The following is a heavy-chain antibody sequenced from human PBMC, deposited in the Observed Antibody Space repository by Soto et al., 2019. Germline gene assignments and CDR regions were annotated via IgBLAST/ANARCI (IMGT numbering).Heavy chain of an antibody. CDR1: GGSISSYY. CDR2: IYYSGST. J-gene: IGHJ6*03. Sequence: SETLSLTCTVSGGSISSYYWSWIRQPPGKGLEWIGYIYYSGSTNYNPSLKSRVTISVDTSKNQFSLKLSSVTAADTAVYYCAIIRQKXYYYCDYMDVWSKGTTVTVSS. CDR3: AIIRQKXYYYCDYMDV. V-gene: IGHV4-59*12.